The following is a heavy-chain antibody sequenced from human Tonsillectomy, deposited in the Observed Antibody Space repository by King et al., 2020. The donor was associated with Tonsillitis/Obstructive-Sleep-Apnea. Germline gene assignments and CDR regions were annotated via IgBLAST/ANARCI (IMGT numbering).Heavy chain of an antibody. CDR3: ATSGEYQLLRYWYFDL. D-gene: IGHD2-2*01. J-gene: IGHJ2*01. V-gene: IGHV1-69*01. CDR1: GGTFSSYA. CDR2: IIPIFGTA. Sequence: EQLVQSGAEVKKPGSSVKVSCKASGGTFSSYAISWVRQAPGQGLEWMGGIIPIFGTANYAQKFQGRVTITADESTSTAYMELSSLRSEDTAVYYCATSGEYQLLRYWYFDLWGRGTRVTVSS.